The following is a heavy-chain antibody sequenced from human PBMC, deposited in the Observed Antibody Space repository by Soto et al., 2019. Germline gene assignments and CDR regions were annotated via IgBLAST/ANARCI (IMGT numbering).Heavy chain of an antibody. CDR3: ARDHGGGGLTLEY. J-gene: IGHJ4*02. CDR2: ISNSGRIT. CDR1: GFIFSDYY. V-gene: IGHV3-11*01. Sequence: QVHLEESGGGLVKPGGSLRLSCTASGFIFSDYYMSWIRQAPGKGLEWVSDISNSGRITHHADSVEGRFTISRDNAKDSLYLQRNSLTPEDSAIYSCARDHGGGGLTLEYWGQGTLVTVSS. D-gene: IGHD3-16*01.